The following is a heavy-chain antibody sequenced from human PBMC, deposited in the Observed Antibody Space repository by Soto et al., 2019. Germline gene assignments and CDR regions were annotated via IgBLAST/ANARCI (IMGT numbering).Heavy chain of an antibody. J-gene: IGHJ5*02. CDR2: IYYSGST. CDR3: ALGTYCSGGIFYAAVPTEFDT. V-gene: IGHV4-31*03. D-gene: IGHD2-15*01. Sequence: PAEPQSLTGSVAGATISAGRFCWRWIRQHPGKGLEWIGYIYYSGSTYYNPSLKNRVTISVDTSKNQFSLKLSSVTAADTAVYYCALGTYCSGGIFYAAVPTEFDTRAQETAVTVSS. CDR1: GATISAGRFC.